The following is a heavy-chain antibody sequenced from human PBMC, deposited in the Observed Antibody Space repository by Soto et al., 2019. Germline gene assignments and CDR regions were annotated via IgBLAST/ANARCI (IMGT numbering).Heavy chain of an antibody. Sequence: QVQLVQSGAEVKKPGASVKVSCKASGYTFTSYGISWVRQAPGQGLEWMGWISAYNGNTNYAQKLQGRVTMTTDTPTSTAYMELRSLSADDTAVYYCARDHPGDRSGYYHEGYFDYWGQGTLVTVSS. V-gene: IGHV1-18*01. D-gene: IGHD3-22*01. CDR1: GYTFTSYG. J-gene: IGHJ4*02. CDR3: ARDHPGDRSGYYHEGYFDY. CDR2: ISAYNGNT.